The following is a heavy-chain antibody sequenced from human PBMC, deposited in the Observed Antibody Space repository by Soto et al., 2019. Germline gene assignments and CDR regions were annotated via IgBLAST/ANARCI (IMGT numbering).Heavy chain of an antibody. D-gene: IGHD6-6*01. V-gene: IGHV4-34*01. J-gene: IGHJ4*01. CDR1: GGSFSDYY. CDR3: AGSTRRLKDDFKLGHSSSSYGPHNY. Sequence: PSDTLSLTCAVYGGSFSDYYWSWIRQPPGKGLEWIGEINHIGSTNYNPSLKSRVTISLDTSKKQFSLKLRSVTAADTAVYYCAGSTRRLKDDFKLGHSSSSYGPHNYWG. CDR2: INHIGST.